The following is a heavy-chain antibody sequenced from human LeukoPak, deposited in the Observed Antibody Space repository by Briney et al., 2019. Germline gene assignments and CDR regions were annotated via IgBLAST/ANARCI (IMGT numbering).Heavy chain of an antibody. CDR2: IHRDGSST. Sequence: GGSLRLSCAASGFTFSSHWMHWVRQLPGKGLVWVSRIHRDGSSTNYADSVKGRFTISRDHAKNTLYLQVNSLRAEDTAIYYCARARPDGASYFDYWGQGILVTVSS. J-gene: IGHJ4*02. V-gene: IGHV3-74*01. CDR1: GFTFSSHW. CDR3: ARARPDGASYFDY. D-gene: IGHD3-10*01.